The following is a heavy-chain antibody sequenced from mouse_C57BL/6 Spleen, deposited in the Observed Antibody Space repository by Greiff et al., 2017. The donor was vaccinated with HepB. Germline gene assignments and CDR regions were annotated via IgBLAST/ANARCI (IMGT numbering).Heavy chain of an antibody. D-gene: IGHD1-1*01. V-gene: IGHV1-64*01. J-gene: IGHJ3*01. CDR1: GYTFTSYW. Sequence: QVQLQQPGAELVKPGASVKLSCKASGYTFTSYWMHWVKQRPGQGLEWIGMIHPNSGSTNYNEKFKSKATQTVDKSSSTAYMQLSSLTSEDSAVYYCERSGYGSAWFAYWGQGTLVTVSA. CDR2: IHPNSGST. CDR3: ERSGYGSAWFAY.